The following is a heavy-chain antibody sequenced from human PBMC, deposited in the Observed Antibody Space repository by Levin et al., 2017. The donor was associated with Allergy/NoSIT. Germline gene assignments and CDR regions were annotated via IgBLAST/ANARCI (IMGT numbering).Heavy chain of an antibody. CDR2: FSDTGDT. CDR1: GDSVSSGTYH. V-gene: IGHV4-61*01. CDR3: AAYYRGYGGKGS. Sequence: KASETLSLTCSVSGDSVSSGTYHWCWIRQPPGKGLEWIGCFSDTGDTNGSPSLNSPVTISIDTSKNQLSLRLRSVTAADTAVYFCAAYYRGYGGKGSWGQGTLVTVSS. D-gene: IGHD4-23*01. J-gene: IGHJ1*01.